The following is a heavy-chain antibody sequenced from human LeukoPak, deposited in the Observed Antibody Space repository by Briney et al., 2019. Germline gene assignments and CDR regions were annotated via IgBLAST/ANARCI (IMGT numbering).Heavy chain of an antibody. J-gene: IGHJ6*02. D-gene: IGHD2/OR15-2a*01. Sequence: GASVKVSCKASGYTFTSYYMHWVRQAPGQGLEWMGIINPSGGSTSYARKFQGRVTMTRDTSTSTVYMELSSLRSEDTAVYYCARSPHFTSYYYGMDVWGQGTTVTVSS. CDR1: GYTFTSYY. V-gene: IGHV1-46*01. CDR2: INPSGGST. CDR3: ARSPHFTSYYYGMDV.